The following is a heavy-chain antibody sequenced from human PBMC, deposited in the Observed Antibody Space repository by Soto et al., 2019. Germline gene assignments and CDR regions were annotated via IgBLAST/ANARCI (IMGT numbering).Heavy chain of an antibody. CDR3: AGLGSLLQTIDY. J-gene: IGHJ4*02. CDR2: IFPRDSDT. D-gene: IGHD4-4*01. V-gene: IGHV5-51*01. Sequence: PGESLKISCHASGYTFTNYWIAWVRHMPGRGLEWMGLIFPRDSDTRYNSSFEGQVTISTDRSIATAYLQWTSLKASDTATYFCAGLGSLLQTIDYWGQGTQVTVSS. CDR1: GYTFTNYW.